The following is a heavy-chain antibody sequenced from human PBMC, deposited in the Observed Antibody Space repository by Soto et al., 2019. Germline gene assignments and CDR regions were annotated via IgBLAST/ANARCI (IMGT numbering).Heavy chain of an antibody. CDR1: GYTFTSYG. D-gene: IGHD6-19*01. CDR2: ISAYNGNT. Sequence: ASVKVSCKASGYTFTSYGMSWVRQAPGQGLEWMGWISAYNGNTNYAQRLQGRATMTTDSSTSTAYMGLRSLRSDDTAVYYCARDRGWYWFDPWGQGTLVTVSS. V-gene: IGHV1-18*01. J-gene: IGHJ5*02. CDR3: ARDRGWYWFDP.